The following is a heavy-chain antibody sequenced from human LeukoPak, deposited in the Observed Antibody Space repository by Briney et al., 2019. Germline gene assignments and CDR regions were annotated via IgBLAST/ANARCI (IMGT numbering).Heavy chain of an antibody. Sequence: PGGSLRLSCVASGFTFSTYDMSWVRQAPGKGLEWVSAISGSGDSTYYADSVKGRFTISRDNSKNTLYLQMNSLRAEDTAVYYCGKDQNVAAAGYPYDYWGQGTLVTVSS. D-gene: IGHD6-13*01. J-gene: IGHJ4*02. CDR3: GKDQNVAAAGYPYDY. V-gene: IGHV3-23*01. CDR1: GFTFSTYD. CDR2: ISGSGDST.